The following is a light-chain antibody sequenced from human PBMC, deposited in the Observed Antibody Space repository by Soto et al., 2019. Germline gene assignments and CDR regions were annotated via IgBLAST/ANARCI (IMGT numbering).Light chain of an antibody. Sequence: DIQMTQAPSSLPASVGDRVTITCRASQTIGNYLNWYQQRPGKAPNLLISAASTLQSGVPSRFSGSGSGTDFTLTITSLQPEDFATYYCRQSYNTPRTFGQGTKVEIK. CDR3: RQSYNTPRT. CDR1: QTIGNY. CDR2: AAS. J-gene: IGKJ1*01. V-gene: IGKV1-39*01.